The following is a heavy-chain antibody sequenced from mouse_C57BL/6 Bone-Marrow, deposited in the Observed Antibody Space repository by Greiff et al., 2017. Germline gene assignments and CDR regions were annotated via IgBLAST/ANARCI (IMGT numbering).Heavy chain of an antibody. CDR2: FTMYSDAT. D-gene: IGHD1-1*01. V-gene: IGHV1-49*01. Sequence: LQQSGAELVRPGSSVKLSCKDSYFAFMASAMHWVKQRPGHGLEWIGSFTMYSDATEYSENFKGKATLTAHTSSSTAYMELSSLTSEDSAVYYSARGYYGSSPWFAYWGKGTLVTVSA. CDR3: ARGYYGSSPWFAY. J-gene: IGHJ3*01. CDR1: YFAFMASA.